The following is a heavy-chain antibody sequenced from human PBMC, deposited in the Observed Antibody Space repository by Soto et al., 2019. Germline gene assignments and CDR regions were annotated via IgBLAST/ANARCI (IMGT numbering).Heavy chain of an antibody. Sequence: PGESLKISCKASGYSFTTYWIAWVRQMPGKGLEWMGIIYPGDSDTKYSPSFQGQVTISADKSISTAFLQWSSLRSEDTAVYYCARDLGGWPDYWGQGTLVTVSS. CDR1: GYSFTTYW. J-gene: IGHJ4*02. CDR3: ARDLGGWPDY. D-gene: IGHD2-15*01. V-gene: IGHV5-51*01. CDR2: IYPGDSDT.